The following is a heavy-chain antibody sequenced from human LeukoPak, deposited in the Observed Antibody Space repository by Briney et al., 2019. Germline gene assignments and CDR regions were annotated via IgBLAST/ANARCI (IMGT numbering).Heavy chain of an antibody. V-gene: IGHV1-2*02. D-gene: IGHD3-10*01. J-gene: IGHJ4*02. CDR2: INPNSGDT. Sequence: ASVKVSCRASGYTFTGYYIHWVRQAPGQGLEWMGLINPNSGDTKYAQKFQGRVTMPRDTSISTAYMELSRLRSDDTAVYYCARDSGERGSGSYLIAYWGQGTLVTVSS. CDR3: ARDSGERGSGSYLIAY. CDR1: GYTFTGYY.